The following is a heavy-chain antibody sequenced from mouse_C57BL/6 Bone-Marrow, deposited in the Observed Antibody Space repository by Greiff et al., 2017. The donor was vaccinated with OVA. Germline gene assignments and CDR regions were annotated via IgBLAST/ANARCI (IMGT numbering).Heavy chain of an antibody. J-gene: IGHJ3*01. CDR3: ARAAYYSNWGFAY. CDR1: GYTFTSYW. D-gene: IGHD2-5*01. Sequence: QVQLQQSGAELVKPGASVKMSCKASGYTFTSYWLTWVKQRPGQGLEWIGDIYPGSGSTNYNEKFKSKATLTVDTSSSTAYMQLSSLTSEDSAVYYCARAAYYSNWGFAYWGQGTLVTVSA. V-gene: IGHV1-55*01. CDR2: IYPGSGST.